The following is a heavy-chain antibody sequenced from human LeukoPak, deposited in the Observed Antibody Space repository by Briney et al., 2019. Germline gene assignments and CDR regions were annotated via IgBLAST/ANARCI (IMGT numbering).Heavy chain of an antibody. CDR1: GFTFSNSA. D-gene: IGHD1-26*01. CDR2: INGGGGVT. CDR3: AREVGPWGPVY. Sequence: PGGSLRLSCAASGFTFSNSAMSWVRQAPGKGLEWVSAINGGGGVTVYADSVKGRFTISRDNSKNTLFLQMNSLRAEDTAVYYCAREVGPWGPVYWGQGTLVTVSS. J-gene: IGHJ4*02. V-gene: IGHV3-23*01.